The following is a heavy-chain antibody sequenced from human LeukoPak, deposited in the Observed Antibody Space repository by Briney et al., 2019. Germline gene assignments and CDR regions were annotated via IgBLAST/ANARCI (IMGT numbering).Heavy chain of an antibody. Sequence: ASVKVSCKASGGTFSSYAISWVRQAPGQGLEWMGWINPNSGGTNYAQKFQGRVTMTRDTSISTAYMELSRLRSDDTAVYYCARDLGEATLLFDYWGQGTLVTVSS. CDR2: INPNSGGT. V-gene: IGHV1-2*02. CDR1: GGTFSSYA. D-gene: IGHD1-26*01. CDR3: ARDLGEATLLFDY. J-gene: IGHJ4*02.